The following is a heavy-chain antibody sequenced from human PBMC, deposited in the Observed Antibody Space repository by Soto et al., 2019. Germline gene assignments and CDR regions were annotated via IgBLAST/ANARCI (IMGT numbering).Heavy chain of an antibody. J-gene: IGHJ6*02. CDR2: TNPSGGST. CDR3: ARDASLDCSSTSCYTERYYYYGMDV. V-gene: IGHV1-46*01. CDR1: GYTFTSYY. D-gene: IGHD2-2*02. Sequence: GASVKVSCKASGYTFTSYYMHWVRQAPGQGLEWMGITNPSGGSTSYAQKFQGRVTMTRDTSTSTVYMELSSLRSEDTAVYYCARDASLDCSSTSCYTERYYYYGMDVWGQGTTVTVSS.